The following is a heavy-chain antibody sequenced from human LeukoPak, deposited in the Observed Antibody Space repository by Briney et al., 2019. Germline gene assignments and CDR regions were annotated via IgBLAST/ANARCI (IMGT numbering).Heavy chain of an antibody. CDR2: INHSGST. V-gene: IGHV4-34*01. D-gene: IGHD4-17*01. CDR3: ARELATVTNYFDY. Sequence: SETLSLTCAVYGGSFSGYYWSWIRQPPGKGLEWIGEINHSGSTNYNPSLKSRVTISVDTSKNQFPLKLSSVTAADTAVYYCARELATVTNYFDYWGQGTLVTVSS. J-gene: IGHJ4*02. CDR1: GGSFSGYY.